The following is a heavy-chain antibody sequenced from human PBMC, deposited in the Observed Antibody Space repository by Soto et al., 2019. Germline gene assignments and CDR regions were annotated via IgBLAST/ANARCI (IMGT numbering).Heavy chain of an antibody. V-gene: IGHV4-39*01. CDR2: IYYSGST. J-gene: IGHJ6*02. Sequence: QLQLQESGPGLVKPSETLSLTCTVSGGSISSSSYFWGWIRQPPGKGLEWIGSIYYSGSTYYNPSLKSRVTISVDTSKNQFSLKLSFVTAADTAVYFCASRYGSGSPHYYYYGMDVWGQGTTVTVSS. CDR1: GGSISSSSYF. CDR3: ASRYGSGSPHYYYYGMDV. D-gene: IGHD3-10*01.